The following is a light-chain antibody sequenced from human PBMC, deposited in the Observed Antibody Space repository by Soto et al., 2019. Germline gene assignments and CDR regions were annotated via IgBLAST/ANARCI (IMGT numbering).Light chain of an antibody. CDR3: QQFNNWPRT. CDR1: QSVSSSY. V-gene: IGKV3-15*01. CDR2: GAS. J-gene: IGKJ1*01. Sequence: EIVITQSPSTLSVSPGERATLSCRASQSVSSSYLAWYQQKPGQAPRLLIYGASSRATGIPVRFSGSGSGTEFTLTISSLQSEDFAVYYCQQFNNWPRTFGQGTKVDIK.